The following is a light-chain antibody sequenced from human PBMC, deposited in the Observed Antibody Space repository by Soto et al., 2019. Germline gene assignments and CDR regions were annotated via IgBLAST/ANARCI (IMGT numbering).Light chain of an antibody. Sequence: IQLTQSPSSLSASLGDRVTITCRASQGISSHLAWYQQKPGKAPKLLIYSASTLQGGVPSRFSGSGSGTDFTLTISSLEPEDFATYYCQQFNSHPITFGQGTRLEIK. CDR1: QGISSH. J-gene: IGKJ5*01. V-gene: IGKV1-9*01. CDR2: SAS. CDR3: QQFNSHPIT.